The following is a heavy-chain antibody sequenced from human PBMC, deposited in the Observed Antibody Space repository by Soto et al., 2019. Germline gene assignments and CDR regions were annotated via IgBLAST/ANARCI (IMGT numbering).Heavy chain of an antibody. J-gene: IGHJ4*02. Sequence: PGGSLRLSCAASGFTFSSYAMSWVRQAPGKGLEWVSAISGSGGSTYYADSVRGRFTISRDNSKNTLYLQMNSLRAEDTAVYYCAKDYDILTGYFDYWGQGTLVTVSS. CDR2: ISGSGGST. V-gene: IGHV3-23*01. CDR1: GFTFSSYA. D-gene: IGHD3-9*01. CDR3: AKDYDILTGYFDY.